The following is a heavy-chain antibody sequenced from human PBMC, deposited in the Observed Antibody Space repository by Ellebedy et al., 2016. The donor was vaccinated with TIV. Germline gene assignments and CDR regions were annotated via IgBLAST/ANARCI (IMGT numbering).Heavy chain of an antibody. D-gene: IGHD2/OR15-2a*01. J-gene: IGHJ3*02. CDR1: GYSVSSGSY. V-gene: IGHV4-38-2*01. CDR3: ATFRNLDGFDI. Sequence: GSLRLSCAVSGYSVSSGSYWGWIRQPPGKGLEWIGSIYHSGSTYYNPSLKRRVTISMDTSRNQFSLRLTSVTAADTAVYYCATFRNLDGFDIWGQGKMVTVSS. CDR2: IYHSGST.